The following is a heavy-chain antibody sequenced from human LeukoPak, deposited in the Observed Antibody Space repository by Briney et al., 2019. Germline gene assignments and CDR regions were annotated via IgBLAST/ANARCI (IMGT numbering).Heavy chain of an antibody. CDR2: IYYSGST. CDR3: ARGSNWNYQWDPFDP. J-gene: IGHJ5*02. CDR1: GGSIGSYY. D-gene: IGHD1-7*01. V-gene: IGHV4-59*01. Sequence: PSETLSLTCTVSGGSIGSYYWSWIRQPPGKGLEWIGYIYYSGSTNYNPSLKSRVTISVDTSKNQFSLKLSSVTAADTAVYYCARGSNWNYQWDPFDPWGQGTLVTVSS.